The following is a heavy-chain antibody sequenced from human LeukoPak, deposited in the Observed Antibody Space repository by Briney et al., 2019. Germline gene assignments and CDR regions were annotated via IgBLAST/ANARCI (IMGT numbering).Heavy chain of an antibody. D-gene: IGHD1-7*01. CDR3: AKDRGDWNFVDFDY. CDR1: GFTFSSYA. J-gene: IGHJ4*02. Sequence: SGGSLTRTCAASGFTFSSYAMNWVRQAPGKGLEWVSIISGSGGNTYYADSVKGRFTISRDNSKNTLYLQMSSLRAEDTAVYYCAKDRGDWNFVDFDYWGQGTLVTHSA. CDR2: ISGSGGNT. V-gene: IGHV3-23*01.